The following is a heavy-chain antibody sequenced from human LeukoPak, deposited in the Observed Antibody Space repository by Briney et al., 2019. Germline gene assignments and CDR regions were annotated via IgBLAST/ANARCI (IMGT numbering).Heavy chain of an antibody. J-gene: IGHJ4*02. CDR3: ARATAAAGPRAFDY. Sequence: GASVKVSCKASGDTFITYYMHWVRQAPGQGLEWMGIINPSGGSTSYAQKFQGRVTMTRDMSTSTVYMELSSLRSEDTAVYYCARATAAAGPRAFDYWGQGTLVTVSS. CDR2: INPSGGST. D-gene: IGHD6-13*01. V-gene: IGHV1-46*01. CDR1: GDTFITYY.